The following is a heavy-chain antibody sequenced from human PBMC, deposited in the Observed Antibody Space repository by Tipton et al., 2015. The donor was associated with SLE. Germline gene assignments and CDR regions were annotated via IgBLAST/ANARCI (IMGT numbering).Heavy chain of an antibody. Sequence: TLSLTCTVSGGSIRNYYWSWIRQPAGQGLEWIGRIYTSGSTNYNHSLKSRVTMSVDPSKNQFSLKLSSVTAADTAVYYCARDHPVAGPFGYWGQGTLVTVSS. CDR2: IYTSGST. CDR3: ARDHPVAGPFGY. J-gene: IGHJ4*02. CDR1: GGSIRNYY. V-gene: IGHV4-4*07. D-gene: IGHD6-19*01.